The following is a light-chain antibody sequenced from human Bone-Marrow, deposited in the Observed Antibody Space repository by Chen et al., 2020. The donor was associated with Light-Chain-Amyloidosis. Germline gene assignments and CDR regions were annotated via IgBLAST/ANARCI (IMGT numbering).Light chain of an antibody. CDR1: SSNIGPNY. CDR2: RNN. Sequence: QSVLTQPPSASGTPGQRFSISCSGSSSNIGPNYVFWYQHLPGSAPKLLIYRNNQWPSGVPDRFSGSKSGTSASLAINGLRSEDEADYYCAAWDDSLSGWVFGGGTRLTVL. V-gene: IGLV1-47*01. CDR3: AAWDDSLSGWV. J-gene: IGLJ3*02.